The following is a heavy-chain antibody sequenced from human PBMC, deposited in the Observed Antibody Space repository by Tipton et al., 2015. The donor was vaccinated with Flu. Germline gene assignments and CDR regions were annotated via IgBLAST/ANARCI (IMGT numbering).Heavy chain of an antibody. CDR3: ARPMVQGRKGDAFDI. CDR2: INHSGST. CDR1: GGSFSGYY. D-gene: IGHD3-10*01. V-gene: IGHV4-34*01. J-gene: IGHJ3*02. Sequence: TLSLTCAVYGGSFSGYYWSWIRQPPGKGLEWIGEINHSGSTNYNPSLKSRVTILVDTSKNQFSLKLSSVTAADTAVYYCARPMVQGRKGDAFDIWGQGTMVTVSS.